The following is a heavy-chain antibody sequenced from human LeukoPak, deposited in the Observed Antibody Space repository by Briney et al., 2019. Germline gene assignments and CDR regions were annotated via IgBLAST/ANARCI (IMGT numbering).Heavy chain of an antibody. D-gene: IGHD3-10*01. Sequence: SVKVSCKASGGTFSSYAISWVRQAPGQGLEWMGGIIPIFGTANYAQKFQGRVTITADESTSTAYMELSSLRSEDTAVYYCARDLHYYGSGSYYSPWGQGTLVTVSS. J-gene: IGHJ5*02. CDR3: ARDLHYYGSGSYYSP. CDR2: IIPIFGTA. CDR1: GGTFSSYA. V-gene: IGHV1-69*13.